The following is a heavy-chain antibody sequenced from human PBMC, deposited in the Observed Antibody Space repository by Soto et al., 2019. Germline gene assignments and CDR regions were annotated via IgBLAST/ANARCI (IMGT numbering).Heavy chain of an antibody. V-gene: IGHV3-23*01. D-gene: IGHD7-27*01. J-gene: IGHJ6*02. CDR1: GFTFGSYA. CDR2: ITGSGGRT. CDR3: AKGLTGAPYYGMDV. Sequence: EVQLLESGGGLVQPGGSLRLSCAASGFTFGSYAMSWVRQAPGKGLEWVSAITGSGGRTYYADSVKGRFTISRDNSKNTLYLQMNSPRAEDTAVYYCAKGLTGAPYYGMDVWGQGTTVTVSS.